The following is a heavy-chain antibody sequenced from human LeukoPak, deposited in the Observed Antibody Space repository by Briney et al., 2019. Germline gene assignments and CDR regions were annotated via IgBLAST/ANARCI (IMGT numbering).Heavy chain of an antibody. Sequence: PGGSLRLSCAASGFTFSSYGMHWVRQAPGKGLEWVAVIWYDGSNKYYADSVKGRFTISRDNSKNTLYLQMNSLRAEDTAVYYCARDQRVRFGELAPLDYWGQGTLVTVSS. CDR2: IWYDGSNK. V-gene: IGHV3-33*01. CDR1: GFTFSSYG. J-gene: IGHJ4*02. D-gene: IGHD3-10*01. CDR3: ARDQRVRFGELAPLDY.